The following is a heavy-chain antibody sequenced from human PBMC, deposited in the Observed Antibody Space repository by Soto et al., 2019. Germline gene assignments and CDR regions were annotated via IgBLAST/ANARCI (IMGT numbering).Heavy chain of an antibody. CDR1: GGTFSSYA. Sequence: QVQLVQSGAEVKKPGSSVKVSCKASGGTFSSYAISWVRQAPGQGLEWMGGIIPIFGTANYAQKFQGRVTITADESTSTAYMELSSLRSEDTAVYYCARVRPIAAAGTGTDGSDYWGQGTLVTVSS. V-gene: IGHV1-69*12. CDR2: IIPIFGTA. CDR3: ARVRPIAAAGTGTDGSDY. J-gene: IGHJ4*02. D-gene: IGHD6-13*01.